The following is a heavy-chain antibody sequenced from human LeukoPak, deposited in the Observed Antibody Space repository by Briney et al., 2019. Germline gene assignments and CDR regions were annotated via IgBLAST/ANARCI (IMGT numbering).Heavy chain of an antibody. CDR3: ARNPVTTKYFDY. CDR2: INPSGGST. CDR1: GYTFTSYY. V-gene: IGHV1-46*01. D-gene: IGHD4-11*01. J-gene: IGHJ4*02. Sequence: ASVKVSCKASGYTFTSYYMHWVRQAPGQGLEWMGIINPSGGSTRYAQKFQGRVTMARDTSTSTVYMELSSLRSEDTAVYYCARNPVTTKYFDYWGQGTLVTVSS.